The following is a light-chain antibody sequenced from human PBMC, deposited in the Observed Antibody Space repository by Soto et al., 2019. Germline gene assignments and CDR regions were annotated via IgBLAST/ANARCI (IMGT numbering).Light chain of an antibody. J-gene: IGKJ1*01. CDR2: GAS. CDR1: QSVSSNY. Sequence: EIVLTQSPGTLSLSPGERATLSCRASQSVSSNYLAWYQQKPGQAPRPLIYGASSRATGIPDRFSGSGAGTDFTLIISSLESEDFAVYYCQQYGSSPWTFGQGTKVDIK. V-gene: IGKV3-20*01. CDR3: QQYGSSPWT.